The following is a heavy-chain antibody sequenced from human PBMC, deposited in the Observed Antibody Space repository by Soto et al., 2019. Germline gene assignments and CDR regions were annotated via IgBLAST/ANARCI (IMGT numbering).Heavy chain of an antibody. D-gene: IGHD4-17*01. V-gene: IGHV3-33*01. CDR1: GFTFSSYG. J-gene: IGHJ4*02. Sequence: QVQLVESGGGVVQPGRSLRLSCAASGFTFSSYGMHWVRQAPGKGLEWVAVIWYDGSNKYYADSVKGRFTISRDNSKNTLYLQMNSLRAEDTAVYYCAREGPNYGGNSKDYWGQGTLVTVSS. CDR3: AREGPNYGGNSKDY. CDR2: IWYDGSNK.